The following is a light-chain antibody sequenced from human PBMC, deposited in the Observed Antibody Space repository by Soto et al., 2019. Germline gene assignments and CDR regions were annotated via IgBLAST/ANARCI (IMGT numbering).Light chain of an antibody. CDR3: QQGHNWPLT. CDR2: VTS. CDR1: QGLSDS. V-gene: IGKV1-12*01. J-gene: IGKJ5*01. Sequence: DLQMTQSPSSVSASVGDRVTITCRATQGLSDSLAWYQQKPGKAPKLLISVTSRLQSGVPSRFSGSASGTDFTLTIARLQPEDLAPYYCQQGHNWPLTFGQGTRLEIK.